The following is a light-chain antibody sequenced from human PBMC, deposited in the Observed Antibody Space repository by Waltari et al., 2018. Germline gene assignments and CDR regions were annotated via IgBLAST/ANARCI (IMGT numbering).Light chain of an antibody. CDR1: QTLLYNSNNKNY. Sequence: DIVMTPAPDSLSVSLGERATINSTSSQTLLYNSNNKNYLAWYQQKPGQPPKLLVYWASTRESGVPDRIRGSGSGTDFTLTIDTLQTEDVAIYYCQQYYSAPYTFGQGTKLEI. V-gene: IGKV4-1*01. CDR2: WAS. CDR3: QQYYSAPYT. J-gene: IGKJ2*01.